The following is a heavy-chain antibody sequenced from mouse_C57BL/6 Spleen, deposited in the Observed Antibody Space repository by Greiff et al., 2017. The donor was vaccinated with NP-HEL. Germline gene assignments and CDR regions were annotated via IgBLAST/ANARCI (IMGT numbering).Heavy chain of an antibody. CDR2: IHPNSGST. Sequence: VQLQQSGAELVKPGASVKLSCKASGYTFTSYWMHWVKQRPGQGLEWIGMIHPNSGSTNYNEKFKSKATLTVDKSSSTAYMQLSSLTSEDSAVYYCARGGSDLGGRFAYWGQGTLVTVSA. D-gene: IGHD4-1*01. J-gene: IGHJ3*01. V-gene: IGHV1-64*01. CDR3: ARGGSDLGGRFAY. CDR1: GYTFTSYW.